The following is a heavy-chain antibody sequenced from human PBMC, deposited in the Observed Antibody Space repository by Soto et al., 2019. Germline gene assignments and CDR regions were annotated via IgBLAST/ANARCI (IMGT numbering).Heavy chain of an antibody. CDR3: ARRQVVPASLFDY. CDR2: VYHSGST. V-gene: IGHV4-4*02. D-gene: IGHD2-2*01. J-gene: IGHJ4*02. CDR1: SGSITTNYW. Sequence: QVHLQVSGPGLVKPSGTLSLTCAVSSGSITTNYWLSWVRQPPGKGLEWIGDVYHSGSTDYRSSLRSRVTMSVDKSKNQFSLNLTSVTAADTAVYYCARRQVVPASLFDYWGQGTLVTVSS.